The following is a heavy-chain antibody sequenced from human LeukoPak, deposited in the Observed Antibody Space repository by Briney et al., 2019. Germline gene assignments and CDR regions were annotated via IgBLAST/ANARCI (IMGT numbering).Heavy chain of an antibody. CDR3: ARGTRYDFWSAYSDYFDY. D-gene: IGHD3-3*01. V-gene: IGHV4-31*03. Sequence: PSQTLSLTCTVSGGSINSGGSYWSWIRQHPGKGLEWIGYIYNNGRTYYNPSLKSRVTVSLDTSQNQVSLKVTSLTAADTAVYYCARGTRYDFWSAYSDYFDYWGQGTLVTVSS. CDR2: IYNNGRT. CDR1: GGSINSGGSY. J-gene: IGHJ4*02.